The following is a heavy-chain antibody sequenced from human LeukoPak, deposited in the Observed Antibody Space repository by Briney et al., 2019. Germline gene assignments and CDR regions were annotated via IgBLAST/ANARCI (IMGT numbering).Heavy chain of an antibody. CDR1: GGSVSDYY. J-gene: IGHJ5*02. V-gene: IGHV4-59*02. CDR3: SRAVAGSVGWFDP. Sequence: SSETLSLTCTISGGSVSDYYWSWIRQSPGKGLEWIGYIYHTGSTSYSPSLKSRVTISVDTSKNQFSLKLSSVTAADTAVYFCSRAVAGSVGWFDPWGQGTLVTVSS. CDR2: IYHTGST. D-gene: IGHD6-19*01.